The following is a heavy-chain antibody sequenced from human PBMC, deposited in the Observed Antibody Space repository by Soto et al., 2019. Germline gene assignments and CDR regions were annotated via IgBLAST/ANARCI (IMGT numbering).Heavy chain of an antibody. CDR2: IYYSGRT. CDR3: ARGYCSSTSGYIWDNWFDP. J-gene: IGHJ5*02. V-gene: IGHV4-59*01. CDR1: GGSISSYY. D-gene: IGHD2-2*02. Sequence: PSETLSLTCTVSGGSISSYYWSWIRQPPGKGLEWIGYIYYSGRTNYNPSLKSRVTISVDTSKNQFSLKLSSVTAADTAVYYCARGYCSSTSGYIWDNWFDPWGQGTLVTVSS.